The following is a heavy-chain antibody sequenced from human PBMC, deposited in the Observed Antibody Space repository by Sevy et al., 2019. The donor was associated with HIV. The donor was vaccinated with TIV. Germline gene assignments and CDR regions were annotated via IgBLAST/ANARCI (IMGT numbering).Heavy chain of an antibody. V-gene: IGHV1-69*13. CDR3: ARDRPCGGDCYFLDS. CDR1: GGTFNNYG. Sequence: ASVKVSCKASGGTFNNYGINWVRQAPGQGLQWMGGILPLSGLVNYAQNLQGRVAITADESTGTVYMELSGLRFEDTAVYYCARDRPCGGDCYFLDSWGRGALVTVSS. CDR2: ILPLSGLV. D-gene: IGHD2-21*01. J-gene: IGHJ4*02.